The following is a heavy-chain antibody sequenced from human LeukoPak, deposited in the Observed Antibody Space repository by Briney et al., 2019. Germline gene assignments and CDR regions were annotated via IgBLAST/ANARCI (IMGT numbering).Heavy chain of an antibody. D-gene: IGHD6-13*01. CDR3: ATVHGNSWTSVRY. J-gene: IGHJ4*02. V-gene: IGHV1-2*02. CDR1: GYTFTGHY. CDR2: INPNNGDT. Sequence: ASVKVSCKASGYTFTGHYMHWVRQAPGQGLEWMGWINPNNGDTCYAQKFQGRVTMTRDTSISTAYMELSRLTFDDTAVYYCATVHGNSWTSVRYWGQGTLVTVSS.